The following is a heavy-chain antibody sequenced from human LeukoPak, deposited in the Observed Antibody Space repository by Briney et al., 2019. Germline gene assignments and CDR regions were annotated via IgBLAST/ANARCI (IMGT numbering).Heavy chain of an antibody. Sequence: GASVKVSCKASGYTFTGYYMHWVRQAPGQGLEWMGWINTNTGNPTFAQGFTGRFVFSLDTSVSTAYLQISSLKAEDTAVYYCARGGYYDSSGPNPPYYYYGMDVWGQGTTVTVSS. J-gene: IGHJ6*02. CDR2: INTNTGNP. CDR3: ARGGYYDSSGPNPPYYYYGMDV. D-gene: IGHD3-22*01. CDR1: GYTFTGYY. V-gene: IGHV7-4-1*02.